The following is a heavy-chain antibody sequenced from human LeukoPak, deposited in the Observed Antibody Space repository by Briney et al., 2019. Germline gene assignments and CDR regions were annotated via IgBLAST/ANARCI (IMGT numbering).Heavy chain of an antibody. Sequence: SETLSLTCAVYGGSFSGYYWSWIRQPPGKGLEWIGEINHSGSTNYNPSLKSRVTISVDTSKNQFSLKLSSVTAADTAVYYCARVNERGYSSGWYPMDVWGQGATVTVSS. J-gene: IGHJ6*02. V-gene: IGHV4-34*01. CDR2: INHSGST. CDR3: ARVNERGYSSGWYPMDV. CDR1: GGSFSGYY. D-gene: IGHD6-19*01.